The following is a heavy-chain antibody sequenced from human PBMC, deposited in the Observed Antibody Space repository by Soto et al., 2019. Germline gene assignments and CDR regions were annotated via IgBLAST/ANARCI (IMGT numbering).Heavy chain of an antibody. Sequence: NPSETLSLTCTVSGDAIYIGGYYWTWIRQHPGKGLEWIGYIYYSGSTYNNPSLRSRVSMSIDTSKDQFSLKLKSVTAADTALYFCARQRTSVVTQAYFDVWGPGSLVTVSS. CDR1: GDAIYIGGYY. V-gene: IGHV4-39*01. J-gene: IGHJ4*02. CDR3: ARQRTSVVTQAYFDV. D-gene: IGHD2-21*02. CDR2: IYYSGST.